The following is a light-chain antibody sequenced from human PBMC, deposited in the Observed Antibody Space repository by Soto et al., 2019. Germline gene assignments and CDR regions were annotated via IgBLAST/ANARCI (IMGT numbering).Light chain of an antibody. CDR2: DAS. CDR3: QQYGDRPRT. V-gene: IGKV3-15*01. J-gene: IGKJ1*01. Sequence: EVVLTQSPATLSVSPGDRATLSCRASQYIGSAVAWYHQRSGQATRLLIFDASIRVPTTPARFSGSVSGTEFTLTISSLESEDFAVYFCQQYGDRPRTFGQGTKVEIK. CDR1: QYIGSA.